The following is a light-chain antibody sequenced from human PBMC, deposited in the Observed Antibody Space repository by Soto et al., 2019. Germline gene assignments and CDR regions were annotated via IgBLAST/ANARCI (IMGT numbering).Light chain of an antibody. V-gene: IGLV2-14*01. CDR1: SSDVGAYNS. Sequence: QSVLAQPASVSGSPARSITISCTGTSSDVGAYNSVAWYQHNPGKAPKLMIYDVSNRPSGVSSRFSGSKSANTASLSISGLQADDEADYYCSSYTSSSTLVFGTGTKVTV. CDR2: DVS. J-gene: IGLJ1*01. CDR3: SSYTSSSTLV.